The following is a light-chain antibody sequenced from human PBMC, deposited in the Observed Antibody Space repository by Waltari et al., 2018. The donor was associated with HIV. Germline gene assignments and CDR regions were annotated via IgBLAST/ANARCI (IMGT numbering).Light chain of an antibody. Sequence: QSALTQPASVSGSPGQSITISCIGTSSNVGNYNTVSWYQQHPGKAPKLMIYEVSKRPSGVSNRFSGSKSGNTASLTISGLQADDEADYYCCSYATSRTSLNVFGTGTKVTVL. V-gene: IGLV2-23*02. CDR2: EVS. J-gene: IGLJ1*01. CDR1: SSNVGNYNT. CDR3: CSYATSRTSLNV.